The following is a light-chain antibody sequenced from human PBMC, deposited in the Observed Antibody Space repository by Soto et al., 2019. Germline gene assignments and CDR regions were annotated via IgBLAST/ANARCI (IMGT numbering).Light chain of an antibody. CDR1: SSDVGGYNY. Sequence: QSVLTQPASVSGSPGQSITISCTGTSSDVGGYNYVSWYQQHPGKAPKVMIYDVSNRPSGVSNRFSGSKSGNTASLTISGLQAEDEADYYCSSYTSSSTTVVFVGGTKVTVL. V-gene: IGLV2-14*01. CDR3: SSYTSSSTTVV. J-gene: IGLJ2*01. CDR2: DVS.